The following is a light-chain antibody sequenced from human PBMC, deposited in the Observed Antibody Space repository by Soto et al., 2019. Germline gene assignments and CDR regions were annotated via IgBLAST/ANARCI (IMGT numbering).Light chain of an antibody. CDR3: QQYGSSGT. Sequence: DIVVTQSRVTLSFSPGEIATLSFRASQSIGTYLAWYQQKPGQAPRLLIHDASNRATGIPARFSGSGSGTDFTLTISRLEPEDFAVYYCQQYGSSGTFGQGTKVDIK. CDR1: QSIGTY. CDR2: DAS. J-gene: IGKJ1*01. V-gene: IGKV3-20*01.